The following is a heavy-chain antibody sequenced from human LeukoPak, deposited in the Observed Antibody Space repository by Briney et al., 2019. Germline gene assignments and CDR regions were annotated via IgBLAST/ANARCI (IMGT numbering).Heavy chain of an antibody. V-gene: IGHV4-31*03. D-gene: IGHD3-3*01. J-gene: IGHJ6*02. CDR2: IYYSGST. Sequence: SQTLSLTCTVSGDSISNDGYYWSWIRQHPQKGLEWIGYIYYSGSTYYNPSLKSRVTISVDTSKNQFSLKLSSVTAADTAVYYCARDYYDSLGMDVWGQGTTVTVSS. CDR3: ARDYYDSLGMDV. CDR1: GDSISNDGYY.